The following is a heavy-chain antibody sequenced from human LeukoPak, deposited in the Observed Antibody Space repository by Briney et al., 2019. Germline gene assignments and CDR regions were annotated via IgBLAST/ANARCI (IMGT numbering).Heavy chain of an antibody. Sequence: GASVKVSCKASGGAFSSYAISWVRQAPGQGLEWMGGIIPIFGKAEYAQKLQDRVTITTDESTSTAYMELRSLRSEDTAVYYCELLWFGESSDAFDVWGQGTMVTVSS. D-gene: IGHD3-10*01. V-gene: IGHV1-69*05. CDR2: IIPIFGKA. CDR1: GGAFSSYA. J-gene: IGHJ3*01. CDR3: ELLWFGESSDAFDV.